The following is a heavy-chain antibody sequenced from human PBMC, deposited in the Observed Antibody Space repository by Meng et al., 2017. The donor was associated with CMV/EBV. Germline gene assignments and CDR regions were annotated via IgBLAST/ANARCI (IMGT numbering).Heavy chain of an antibody. D-gene: IGHD1-26*01. CDR3: ARQNLGATHFDY. CDR2: IIPIFGTA. Sequence: GGSLRLSCKASGGTFSSYAISWVRQAPGQGLEWMGGIIPIFGTANYAQKFQGRVTITTDESTSTAYMELSSLRSEDTAVYYCARQNLGATHFDYWGQGTLVTVSS. CDR1: GGTFSSYA. V-gene: IGHV1-69*05. J-gene: IGHJ4*02.